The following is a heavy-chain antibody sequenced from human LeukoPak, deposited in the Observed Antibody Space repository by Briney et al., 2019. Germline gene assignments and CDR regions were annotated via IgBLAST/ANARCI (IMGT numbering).Heavy chain of an antibody. D-gene: IGHD6-13*01. CDR3: ARETNSSSWRALDY. V-gene: IGHV4-4*07. CDR2: IYTSDST. Sequence: SETLRLTCTDYGGSISSYCWSWIRQSAGKGLDWIGRIYTSDSTNYNPSLKSRVTMSVDTSKNQFSLKLNSVTAADTAVYYCARETNSSSWRALDYWGQGTLVTVSS. J-gene: IGHJ4*02. CDR1: GGSISSYC.